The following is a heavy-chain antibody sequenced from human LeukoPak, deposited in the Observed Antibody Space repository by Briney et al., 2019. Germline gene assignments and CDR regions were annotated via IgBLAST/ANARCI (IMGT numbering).Heavy chain of an antibody. V-gene: IGHV4-4*02. D-gene: IGHD6-13*01. CDR1: GGSISSSNW. CDR3: ARDEEAAAGTST. CDR2: IYHSGST. J-gene: IGHJ5*02. Sequence: SETLSLTCAVSGGSISSSNWWSWVRQPPGKGLEWIGEIYHSGSTNYDPSLKSRVTISVDKSKNQFSLKLSSVTAADTAVYYCARDEEAAAGTSTWGQGTLVTVSS.